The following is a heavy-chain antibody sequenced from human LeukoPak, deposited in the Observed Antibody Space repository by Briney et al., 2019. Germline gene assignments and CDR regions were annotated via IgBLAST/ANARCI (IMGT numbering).Heavy chain of an antibody. J-gene: IGHJ4*02. Sequence: GGSLRLSCAASGFTFSSYSMNWVRQAPGKGLEWVSSISSSSSYIYYADSVKGRSTISRDNAKNSLYLQMNSLRAEDTAVYYCARDPSGSSKFDYWGQGTLVTVSS. D-gene: IGHD6-13*01. CDR3: ARDPSGSSKFDY. V-gene: IGHV3-21*01. CDR2: ISSSSSYI. CDR1: GFTFSSYS.